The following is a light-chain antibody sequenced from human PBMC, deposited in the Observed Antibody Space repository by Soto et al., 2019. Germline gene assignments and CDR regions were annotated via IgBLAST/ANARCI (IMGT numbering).Light chain of an antibody. CDR1: SSDIGVYDY. CDR2: EVN. CDR3: SSYTTGSTYV. J-gene: IGLJ1*01. Sequence: QSVLTQPAWVSESPGQSITISCTGTSSDIGVYDYVSWYQQYPGKAPKFLISEVNNRPSGVSNRFSGSKSGNTASLTISGLQAEDEADYYCSSYTTGSTYVFGTGTKVTVL. V-gene: IGLV2-14*01.